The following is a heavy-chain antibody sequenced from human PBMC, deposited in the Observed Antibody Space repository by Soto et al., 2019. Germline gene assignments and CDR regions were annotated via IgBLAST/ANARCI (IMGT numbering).Heavy chain of an antibody. Sequence: PSEMPSLTLAVSCCSIHSGGYSWSWIRQPPGKGLEWIGYIYHSGSTYYNPSLKSRVTISVDRSKNQFSLKLSSVTAADTAVYYCARVPGPWGQGTLVTVSS. CDR1: CCSIHSGGYS. CDR3: ARVPGP. V-gene: IGHV4-30-2*01. CDR2: IYHSGST. J-gene: IGHJ5*02.